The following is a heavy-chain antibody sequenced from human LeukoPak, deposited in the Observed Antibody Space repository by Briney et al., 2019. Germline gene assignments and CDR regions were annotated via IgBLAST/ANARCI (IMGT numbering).Heavy chain of an antibody. J-gene: IGHJ4*02. CDR2: ISGSGGST. CDR1: GFTFSSYA. CDR3: AKDNSIAVAGYDY. D-gene: IGHD6-19*01. Sequence: GGSLRLSCAASGFTFSSYAMSWVRQAPGKGLEWVSAISGSGGSTYYADPVKGRFTISRDNSKNTLYLQMNSLRAEDTAVYYCAKDNSIAVAGYDYWGQGTLVTVSS. V-gene: IGHV3-23*01.